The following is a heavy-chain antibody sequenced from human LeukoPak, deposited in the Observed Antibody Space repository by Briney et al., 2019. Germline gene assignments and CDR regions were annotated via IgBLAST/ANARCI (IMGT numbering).Heavy chain of an antibody. CDR3: AMGSYWDRIFDY. J-gene: IGHJ4*02. CDR1: GYTFTSYD. V-gene: IGHV1-8*01. CDR2: MNPNSGNT. Sequence: ASVKVSCKASGYTFTSYDINWVRQAAGQGLEWMGWMNPNSGNTGYAQKFQGRVTMTRNTSISTAYMELSSLRSEDTAVYYCAMGSYWDRIFDYWGQGTLVTVSS. D-gene: IGHD1-26*01.